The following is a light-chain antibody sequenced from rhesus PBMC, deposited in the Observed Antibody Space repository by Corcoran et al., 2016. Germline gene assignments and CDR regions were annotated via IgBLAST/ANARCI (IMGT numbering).Light chain of an antibody. J-gene: IGKJ1*01. CDR2: YAS. V-gene: IGKV1-22*01. CDR3: LQYSSSPWT. CDR1: QSFSST. Sequence: DVQMTQSPSSLSASVGDTVTITCRASQSFSSTLAWYPQKPGKAPKPLTYYASSLQSGVPSRFSGIGSGTDFTLTISSLQPEDFATYYCLQYSSSPWTFGQGTKVEIK.